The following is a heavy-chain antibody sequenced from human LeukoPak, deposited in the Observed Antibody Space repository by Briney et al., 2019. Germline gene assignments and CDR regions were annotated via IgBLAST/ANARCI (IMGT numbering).Heavy chain of an antibody. Sequence: PGGSLRLSCAASGFTFSNYGMHWVRQAPGKGLEWVAFIRYDGGNKYYADSVKGRFTISRDNSKNTLYLQMNSLRAEDTAVYYWSERRDGWCCHHGYWGPGTLVTVSS. CDR1: GFTFSNYG. J-gene: IGHJ4*03. V-gene: IGHV3-30*02. CDR2: IRYDGGNK. CDR3: SERRDGWCCHHGY. D-gene: IGHD5-24*01.